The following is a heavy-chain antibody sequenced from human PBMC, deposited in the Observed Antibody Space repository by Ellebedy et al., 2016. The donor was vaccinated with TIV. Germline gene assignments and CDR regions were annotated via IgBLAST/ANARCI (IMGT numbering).Heavy chain of an antibody. CDR3: ARGQYSSFDN. Sequence: SETLSLTXTVSGGSISSGGYYWSWIRQHPGKGLEWIGYIYYSGSTYYNPSLKSRVTISVDTSKNQFSLKLSSVTAADTAVYYCARGQYSSFDNWGQGILVTVSS. J-gene: IGHJ4*02. CDR1: GGSISSGGYY. D-gene: IGHD2-15*01. V-gene: IGHV4-31*03. CDR2: IYYSGST.